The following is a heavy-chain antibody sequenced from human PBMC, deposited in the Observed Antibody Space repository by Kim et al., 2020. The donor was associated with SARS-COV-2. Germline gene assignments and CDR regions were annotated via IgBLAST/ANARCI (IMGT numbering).Heavy chain of an antibody. CDR1: GFTFRSYA. V-gene: IGHV3-30*04. J-gene: IGHJ5*02. Sequence: GGSLRLSCAASGFTFRSYAMHWVRQAPGKGLEWVAVISYDGNNKYYADSVKGRFTISRDNSKNTLYLQMNSLRAEDTAVYYCAREDYGDDDWFDPWGQGTLVTVSS. CDR2: ISYDGNNK. D-gene: IGHD4-17*01. CDR3: AREDYGDDDWFDP.